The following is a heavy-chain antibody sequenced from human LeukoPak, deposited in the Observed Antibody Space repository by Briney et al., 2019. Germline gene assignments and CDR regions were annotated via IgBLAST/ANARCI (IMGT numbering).Heavy chain of an antibody. J-gene: IGHJ4*02. CDR1: GFTVSSNY. CDR3: ARELDGYPD. CDR2: IYSGGST. Sequence: GGSLRLSCAASGFTVSSNYMIWVPQARGKGLEWVSVIYSGGSTYYAGSVKGRFTISRDNSKNTLYLQMDSLRAENTAVYYCARELDGYPDWGQGTLVTVSS. D-gene: IGHD5-24*01. V-gene: IGHV3-66*01.